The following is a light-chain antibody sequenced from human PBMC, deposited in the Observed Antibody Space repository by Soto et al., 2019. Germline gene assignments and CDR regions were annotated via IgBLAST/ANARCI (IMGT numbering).Light chain of an antibody. CDR1: QTISNF. CDR2: GAS. V-gene: IGKV1-39*01. Sequence: DIEMTQSPSSLSATVGDRVTATCRASQTISNFLNWYQQTPGKAPKLLIYGASNLQSGVPSRFSGSGSGTDFTLTISSLQPEDFATYFCQHSYNTPRTFGQGTKVDIK. CDR3: QHSYNTPRT. J-gene: IGKJ1*01.